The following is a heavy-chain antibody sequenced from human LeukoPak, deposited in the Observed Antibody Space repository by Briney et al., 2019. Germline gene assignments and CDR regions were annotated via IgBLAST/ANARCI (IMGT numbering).Heavy chain of an antibody. CDR3: ARIRSY. CDR1: GFTFSSYA. V-gene: IGHV3-30-3*01. J-gene: IGHJ4*02. CDR2: ISYDGSNK. Sequence: GGSLRLSCAASGFTFSSYAMHWVRQAPGKGLEWVAVISYDGSNKYYADSVKGRFIISRDNSKNTLYLQMNSLRAEDTAVYYCARIRSYWGQGTLVTVSS.